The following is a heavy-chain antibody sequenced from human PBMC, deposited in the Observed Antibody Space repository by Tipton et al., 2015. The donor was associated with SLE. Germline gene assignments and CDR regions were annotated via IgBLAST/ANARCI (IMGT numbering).Heavy chain of an antibody. J-gene: IGHJ2*01. CDR1: GYSFTSYW. D-gene: IGHD6-13*01. Sequence: QSGAEVKKPGESLKISCKGSGYSFTSYWIAWVRQMPGKGLEWMGIIYPGDSDTRYSPSFQGQVTISADKSISTAYLQWSSLKASDTAMYYCARQIAAAGTPWYFDLWGRGTLVTVSS. CDR2: IYPGDSDT. V-gene: IGHV5-51*01. CDR3: ARQIAAAGTPWYFDL.